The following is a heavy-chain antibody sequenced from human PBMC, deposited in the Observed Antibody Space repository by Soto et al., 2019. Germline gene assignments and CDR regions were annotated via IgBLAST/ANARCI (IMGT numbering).Heavy chain of an antibody. D-gene: IGHD1-7*01. J-gene: IGHJ5*02. CDR3: ARDRNYAIGGRILNWFDP. Sequence: QVQLVQSGAEVKKPGSSVKVSCKASGGTFSSYAISWVRQAPGQGLEWMGGIIPIFGTANYAQKFQGRVTITADESTSTAYMELSSLRSEDKAVYYCARDRNYAIGGRILNWFDPWGQGTLVTVSS. CDR2: IIPIFGTA. V-gene: IGHV1-69*12. CDR1: GGTFSSYA.